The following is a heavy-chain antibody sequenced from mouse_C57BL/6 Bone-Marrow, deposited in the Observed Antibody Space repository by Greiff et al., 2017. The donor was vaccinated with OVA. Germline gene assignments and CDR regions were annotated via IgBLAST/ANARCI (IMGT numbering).Heavy chain of an antibody. J-gene: IGHJ3*01. CDR3: VRRETGGFAY. CDR1: GFSFHTYA. CDR2: IRSKSNNYAT. V-gene: IGHV10-1*01. Sequence: EVKVVESGGGLVQPKGSLKLSCAASGFSFHTYAMNWVRQAPGTGLEWVARIRSKSNNYATYYADSVKDRFTISRDDSESMLYLQMNNLKTEDTAMYYCVRRETGGFAYWGQGTLVTVSA.